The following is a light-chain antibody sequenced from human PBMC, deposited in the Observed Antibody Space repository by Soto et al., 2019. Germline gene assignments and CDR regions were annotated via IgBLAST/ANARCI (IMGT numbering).Light chain of an antibody. J-gene: IGKJ3*01. CDR2: AAS. CDR3: QQYGISSG. V-gene: IGKV1-9*01. Sequence: IQVTQSPSSLSASVGDRVTITCRASQDISSYLAWYQQKPGKAPTLLIYAASTLQSGVPSRFSGSGFGTDFTLTISSLQAEDFASYYCQQYGISSGFGPGTKVDIK. CDR1: QDISSY.